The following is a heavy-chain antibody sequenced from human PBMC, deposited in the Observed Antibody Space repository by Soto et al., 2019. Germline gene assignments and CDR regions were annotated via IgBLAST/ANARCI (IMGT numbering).Heavy chain of an antibody. CDR1: GYTFTGYY. D-gene: IGHD6-19*01. V-gene: IGHV1-2*02. CDR3: AKDNSSGWYYHYYGMDV. Sequence: GASVKVSCKASGYTFTGYYMHWVRQAPGQGLEWMGWINPNGGSTYYADSVKGRFTISRDNSKNTLYLQMNSLRAEDTAVYYCAKDNSSGWYYHYYGMDVWGQGPTVTVS. J-gene: IGHJ6*02. CDR2: INPNGGST.